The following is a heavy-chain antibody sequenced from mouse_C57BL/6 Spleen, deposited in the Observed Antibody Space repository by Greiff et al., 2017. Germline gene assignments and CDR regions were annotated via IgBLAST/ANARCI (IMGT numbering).Heavy chain of an antibody. CDR2: INPYNGGT. CDR1: GYTFTDYY. CDR3: ARKGAHYGSSSHFDC. V-gene: IGHV1-19*01. D-gene: IGHD1-1*01. J-gene: IGHJ2*01. Sequence: EVQLQQSGPVLVKPGASVKMSCKASGYTFTDYYMNWVKQSHGKSLEWIGVINPYNGGTSYNQKFKGKATLTVDKSSSTAYMELNSLTSEDSAVYYCARKGAHYGSSSHFDCWGQGTTLTVSS.